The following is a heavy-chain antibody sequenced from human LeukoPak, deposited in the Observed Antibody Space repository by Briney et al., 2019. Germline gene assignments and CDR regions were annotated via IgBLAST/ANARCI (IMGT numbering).Heavy chain of an antibody. CDR2: VYYSGST. D-gene: IGHD2-21*02. J-gene: IGHJ4*02. Sequence: SQTLSLTCTVSGGSINSGAYYWPWIRQHPGKGLEWIGFVYYSGSTYYNPSLQSRVTISRDTSKNHFSLNLTSVTAADTAIYYCARSLASVTAWAYWGQGIPVTVSS. CDR3: ARSLASVTAWAY. V-gene: IGHV4-31*03. CDR1: GGSINSGAYY.